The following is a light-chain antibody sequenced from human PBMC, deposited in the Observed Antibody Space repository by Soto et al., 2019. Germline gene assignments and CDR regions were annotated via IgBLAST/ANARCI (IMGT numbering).Light chain of an antibody. J-gene: IGKJ5*01. V-gene: IGKV1-8*01. CDR1: QDISSY. CDR3: QQSYSTPIT. CDR2: AAS. Sequence: IRMTQSPSSLSATTGDRVTITCRASQDISSYLAWYQQKPGKAPKLLIYAASTLQSGVPSRFSGSGSGTDFTLTISSLQPEDFATYFCQQSYSTPITFGQGTRPEIK.